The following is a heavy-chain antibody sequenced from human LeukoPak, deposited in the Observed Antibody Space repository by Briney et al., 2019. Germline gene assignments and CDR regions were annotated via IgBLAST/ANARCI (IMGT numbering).Heavy chain of an antibody. V-gene: IGHV1-18*01. J-gene: IGHJ4*02. CDR3: ARDPGSIAAAAYFDY. D-gene: IGHD6-13*01. Sequence: ASVKVSCKASGYTFTSYGISWVRQAPGQGLEWMGWISAYNANTNYPQKLQGRVTMTTDTSTSTAYLELRSLRSDDTAVYYCARDPGSIAAAAYFDYWGQGTLVTVSS. CDR2: ISAYNANT. CDR1: GYTFTSYG.